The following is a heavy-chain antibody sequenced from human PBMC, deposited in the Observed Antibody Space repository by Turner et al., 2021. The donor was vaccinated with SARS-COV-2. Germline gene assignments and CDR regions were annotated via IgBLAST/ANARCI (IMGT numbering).Heavy chain of an antibody. Sequence: EEQLVESGGGLVKPGGSLRLSCSASEFTFGSYIMNWVRQAPGKGLEWVSSISSSSSYIYYADSVKGRFTISRDNAKDSLYLQMNSLRAEDTAVYYCARGSPGEDFYYYGMGVGGQGTTVTVSS. CDR1: EFTFGSYI. V-gene: IGHV3-21*01. J-gene: IGHJ6*02. CDR2: ISSSSSYI. D-gene: IGHD1-1*01. CDR3: ARGSPGEDFYYYGMGV.